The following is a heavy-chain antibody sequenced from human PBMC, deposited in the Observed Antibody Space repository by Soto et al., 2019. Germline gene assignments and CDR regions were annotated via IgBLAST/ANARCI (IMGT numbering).Heavy chain of an antibody. Sequence: GGSLRLSCAVSGFNFSSYGMHWVRQAPGKGLEWVAVISYDGSNKYYADSVKGRFTISRDNSKNTLYLQMNSLRAEDTAVYYCAKDLDLGYCSGGSCYSTYNWFDPWGQGTLVTVSS. CDR2: ISYDGSNK. D-gene: IGHD2-15*01. J-gene: IGHJ5*02. CDR3: AKDLDLGYCSGGSCYSTYNWFDP. CDR1: GFNFSSYG. V-gene: IGHV3-30*18.